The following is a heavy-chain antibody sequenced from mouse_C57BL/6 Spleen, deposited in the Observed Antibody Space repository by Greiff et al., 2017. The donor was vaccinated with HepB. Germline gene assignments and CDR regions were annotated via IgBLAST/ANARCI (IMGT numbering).Heavy chain of an antibody. V-gene: IGHV1-4*01. CDR1: GYTFTSYT. CDR3: VRIYYGSSPYYAMDY. D-gene: IGHD1-1*01. Sequence: VQLVESGAELARPGASVKMSCKASGYTFTSYTMHWVKQRPGQGLEWIGYINPSSGYTKYNQKFKDKATLTADKSSSTAYMQLSSLTSEDSAVYYCVRIYYGSSPYYAMDYWGQGTSVTVSS. J-gene: IGHJ4*01. CDR2: INPSSGYT.